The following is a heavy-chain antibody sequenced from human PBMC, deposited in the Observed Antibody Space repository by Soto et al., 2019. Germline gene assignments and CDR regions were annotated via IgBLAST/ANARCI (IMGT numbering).Heavy chain of an antibody. Sequence: ASVKVSCKASGYTFTGYYMHWVRQAPGQGLEWMGWINPNSGGTNYAQKFQGWVTMTRDTSISTAYMELSRLRSDDTAVYHCARDGLYDILTGSVGPYYYYGMDVWGQGTTVTVSS. D-gene: IGHD3-9*01. J-gene: IGHJ6*02. CDR1: GYTFTGYY. CDR2: INPNSGGT. CDR3: ARDGLYDILTGSVGPYYYYGMDV. V-gene: IGHV1-2*04.